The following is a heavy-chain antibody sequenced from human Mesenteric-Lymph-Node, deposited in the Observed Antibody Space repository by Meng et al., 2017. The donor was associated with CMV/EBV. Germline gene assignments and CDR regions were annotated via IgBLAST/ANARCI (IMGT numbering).Heavy chain of an antibody. V-gene: IGHV1-2*02. D-gene: IGHD3-10*01. CDR2: INPKSGGT. CDR1: GSTFITYT. CDR3: ARDRATMVHGLRDSDHYFYGMDV. J-gene: IGHJ6*02. Sequence: ASVKVSCKTSGSTFITYTMNWVRQAPGQGLEWMGRINPKSGGTVYAQNFQGRITLTRDTSINTAYMELSSLKSDDTAVYYCARDRATMVHGLRDSDHYFYGMDVWGQGTTVTVSS.